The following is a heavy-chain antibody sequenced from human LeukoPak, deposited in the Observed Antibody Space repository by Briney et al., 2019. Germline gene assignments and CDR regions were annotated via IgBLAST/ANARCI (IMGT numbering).Heavy chain of an antibody. J-gene: IGHJ4*02. CDR3: ARADDSSGYYYYDFDY. V-gene: IGHV4-59*01. Sequence: SETLSLTCTVSGGSISSYYWSWIRQPPGKGLEWMGYIYYSGSTNYNPSLKSRVTISVDTSKNQFSLKLSSVTAADTAVYYCARADDSSGYYYYDFDYWGQGTLVTVSS. D-gene: IGHD3-22*01. CDR1: GGSISSYY. CDR2: IYYSGST.